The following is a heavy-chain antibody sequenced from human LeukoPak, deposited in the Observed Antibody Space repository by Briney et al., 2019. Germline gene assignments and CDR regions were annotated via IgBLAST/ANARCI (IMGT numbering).Heavy chain of an antibody. CDR3: ARGAEGIAATDSSFDY. Sequence: PGGSLRLSCAASGFTFSSYSMNWVRQAPGKGLEWVSSISSSSSYIYYADSVEGRFTISRDNAKKSLYLQMNSLRAEDTGVYYCARGAEGIAATDSSFDYWGQGTLVTVSS. J-gene: IGHJ4*02. CDR1: GFTFSSYS. V-gene: IGHV3-21*01. D-gene: IGHD6-13*01. CDR2: ISSSSSYI.